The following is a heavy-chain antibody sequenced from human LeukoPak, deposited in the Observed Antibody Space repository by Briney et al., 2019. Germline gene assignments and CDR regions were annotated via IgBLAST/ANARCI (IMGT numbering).Heavy chain of an antibody. J-gene: IGHJ4*02. CDR2: IRSKAYGGAT. V-gene: IGHV3-49*04. CDR1: GFTFGDYA. Sequence: REPSLRLSCTSSGFTFGDYALTWGRQAPGEGLERGGFIRSKAYGGATEYAASVKGRFTISRDDSKSIAYLQMNSLKTEDTAVYYCTRDTIAAPGTGSHWGQGTLATVSS. D-gene: IGHD6-13*01. CDR3: TRDTIAAPGTGSH.